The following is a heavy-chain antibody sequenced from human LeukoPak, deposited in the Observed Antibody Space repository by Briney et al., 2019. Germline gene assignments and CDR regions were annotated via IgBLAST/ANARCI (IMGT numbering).Heavy chain of an antibody. D-gene: IGHD5-18*01. CDR2: ISSSGSTI. J-gene: IGHJ3*02. V-gene: IGHV3-11*01. CDR3: AIGYSYGSAFDI. Sequence: GGSLRLSCAASGFTFSDYYMSWIRRAPGKGLEWVSYISSSGSTIYYADSVKGRFTISRDNAKNSLYLQMNSLRAEDTAVYYCAIGYSYGSAFDIWGQGTMVTVSS. CDR1: GFTFSDYY.